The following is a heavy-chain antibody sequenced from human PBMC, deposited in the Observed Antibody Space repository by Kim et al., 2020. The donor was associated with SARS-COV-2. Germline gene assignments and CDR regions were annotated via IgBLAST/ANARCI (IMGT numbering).Heavy chain of an antibody. V-gene: IGHV1-2*06. Sequence: ASVKVSCKASGYTFTGYYMHWVRQAPGQGLEWMGRINPNSGGTNYAQKFQGRVTMTRDTSISTAYMELSRLRSDDTAVYYCAREGCSSTSCYTRYYYYGMDVWGQGTTVTVSS. D-gene: IGHD2-2*02. CDR1: GYTFTGYY. J-gene: IGHJ6*02. CDR2: INPNSGGT. CDR3: AREGCSSTSCYTRYYYYGMDV.